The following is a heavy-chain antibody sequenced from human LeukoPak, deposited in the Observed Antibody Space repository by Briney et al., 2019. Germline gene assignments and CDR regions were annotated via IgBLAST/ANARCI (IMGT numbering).Heavy chain of an antibody. D-gene: IGHD5-18*01. CDR3: ARFRRGGYSYGLDY. CDR1: GYTFTSYY. J-gene: IGHJ4*02. Sequence: ASVKVSCKASGYTFTSYYMHWVRQAPGQGLEWMGIINPSGCSTSYAQKFQGRVNMTRYTSTSTVYMELSSLRSEDTAVYYCARFRRGGYSYGLDYWGQGTLVTVSS. CDR2: INPSGCST. V-gene: IGHV1-46*01.